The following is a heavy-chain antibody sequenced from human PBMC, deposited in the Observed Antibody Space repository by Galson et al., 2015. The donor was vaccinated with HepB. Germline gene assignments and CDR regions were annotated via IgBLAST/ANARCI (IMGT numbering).Heavy chain of an antibody. Sequence: SLRLSCAASGFTSSSYAMSWVRQAPGKGLEWVSAISGSGGSTYYADSVKGRFTISRDNSKNTLYLQMNSLRAEDTAVYYCAKGPTVTTRRNWFDPWGQGTLVTVSS. CDR1: GFTSSSYA. CDR2: ISGSGGST. CDR3: AKGPTVTTRRNWFDP. V-gene: IGHV3-23*01. J-gene: IGHJ5*02. D-gene: IGHD4-17*01.